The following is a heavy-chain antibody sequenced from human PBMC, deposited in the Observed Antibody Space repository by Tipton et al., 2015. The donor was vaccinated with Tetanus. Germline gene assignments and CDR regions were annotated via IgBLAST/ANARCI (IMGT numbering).Heavy chain of an antibody. CDR1: GFTFSSYA. D-gene: IGHD4-17*01. V-gene: IGHV3-30*04. CDR3: ARDPYGDSPNYFDY. J-gene: IGHJ4*02. Sequence: SLRLSCAASGFTFSSYAMHWVRQAPGKGLEWVAVISYDGSNKYYTDSVKGRFTISRDNSKNTLYLQMNSLRAEDTAVYYCARDPYGDSPNYFDYWGQGTLVTVSS. CDR2: ISYDGSNK.